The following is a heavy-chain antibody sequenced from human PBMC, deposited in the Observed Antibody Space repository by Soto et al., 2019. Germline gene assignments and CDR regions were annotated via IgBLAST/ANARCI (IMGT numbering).Heavy chain of an antibody. CDR2: ISYDGSNK. Sequence: QVQLVESGGGVVQPGRSLRLSCAASGFTFSSYGMHWVRQAPGKGLEWVAVISYDGSNKYYADSVKGRFTISRDNSKNTLYLQMNSLRAEDTAVYYCAKDSSMVRGVIILDYWGQGTLVTVSS. J-gene: IGHJ4*02. V-gene: IGHV3-30*18. CDR3: AKDSSMVRGVIILDY. CDR1: GFTFSSYG. D-gene: IGHD3-10*01.